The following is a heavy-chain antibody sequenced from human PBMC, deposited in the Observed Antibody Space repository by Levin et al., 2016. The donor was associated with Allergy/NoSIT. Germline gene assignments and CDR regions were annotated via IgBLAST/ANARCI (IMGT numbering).Heavy chain of an antibody. V-gene: IGHV4-30-4*01. D-gene: IGHD2-21*01. J-gene: IGHJ4*02. CDR2: IYYSGST. Sequence: WIRQPPGKGLEWIGYIYYSGSTYYNPSLKSRVTISVDTSKNQFSLKLSSVTAADTAVYYCARGGVGDSLDYWGQGTLVTVSS. CDR3: ARGGVGDSLDY.